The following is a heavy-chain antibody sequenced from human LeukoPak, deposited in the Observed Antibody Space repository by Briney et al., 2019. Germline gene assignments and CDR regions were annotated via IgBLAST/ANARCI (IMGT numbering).Heavy chain of an antibody. V-gene: IGHV4-30-4*08. CDR2: IYYSGST. CDR1: GGSISSGNYY. D-gene: IGHD1-7*01. J-gene: IGHJ5*02. CDR3: ARGPKNSGSSFDP. Sequence: SQTLSLTCSVSGGSISSGNYYWTWIRQPPEKGLEWIGYIYYSGSTYYNPSLKSRINISVDTSKNQFSLKLSSVTDGDTSVYYCARGPKNSGSSFDPWGQGTLVTVSS.